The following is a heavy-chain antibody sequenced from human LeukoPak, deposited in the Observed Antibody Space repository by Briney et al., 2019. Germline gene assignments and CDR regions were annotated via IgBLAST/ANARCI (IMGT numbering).Heavy chain of an antibody. CDR2: MYHGGST. CDR1: GGSISSGGFS. CDR3: ARIISYYFDY. V-gene: IGHV4-30-2*01. Sequence: PSETLSLTCAVSGGSISSGGFSWSWIRQPPGKGLEWIGYMYHGGSTNYNPSLKSRVTISVDTSKNQFSLKLTSVTAADTAVYYCARIISYYFDYWGQGTLVTVSS. D-gene: IGHD3-10*01. J-gene: IGHJ4*02.